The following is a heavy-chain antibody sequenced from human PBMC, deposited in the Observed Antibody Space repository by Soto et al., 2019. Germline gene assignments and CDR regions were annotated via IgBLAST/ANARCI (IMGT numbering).Heavy chain of an antibody. D-gene: IGHD1-1*01. CDR3: AKDCWNDLEYYYFYLGV. CDR1: GFTFSSYA. V-gene: IGHV3-23*01. CDR2: ISGSGGST. Sequence: EVQLLESGGGLVQPGGSLRLSCAASGFTFSSYAMSWVRQAPGKGLEWVSAISGSGGSTYYADSVKGRFTISRDNSKNTLYLQMNSLRAEDTAVYYCAKDCWNDLEYYYFYLGVWGKGTTVTVSS. J-gene: IGHJ6*03.